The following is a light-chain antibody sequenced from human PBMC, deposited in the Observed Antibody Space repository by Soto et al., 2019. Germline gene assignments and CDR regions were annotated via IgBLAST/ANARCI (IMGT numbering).Light chain of an antibody. J-gene: IGKJ4*01. CDR2: GAS. Sequence: EIVLTQSPGTLSLSPGERATLSCRASQSVSNNYLARYQQKPGQAPRLLIYGASNRATGIPDRFSGSGSGTDFTLTISSLQPEDFATYYCQQLNSYPLTFGGGTKVDIK. V-gene: IGKV3-20*01. CDR1: QSVSNNY. CDR3: QQLNSYPLT.